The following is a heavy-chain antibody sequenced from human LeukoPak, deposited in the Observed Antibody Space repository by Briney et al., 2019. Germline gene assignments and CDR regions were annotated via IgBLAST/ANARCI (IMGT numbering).Heavy chain of an antibody. V-gene: IGHV3-30*02. Sequence: GGSLRLSCAASGFTFSSYSMNWVRQAPGKGLQWVAFIRFDGSNKYFTDSVKGRFTISRDNSKNTVYLQMNSLRAEDTAVYYCAKDGCSSTSCLHYWGQGTLVTVSS. D-gene: IGHD2-2*01. CDR2: IRFDGSNK. CDR3: AKDGCSSTSCLHY. CDR1: GFTFSSYS. J-gene: IGHJ4*02.